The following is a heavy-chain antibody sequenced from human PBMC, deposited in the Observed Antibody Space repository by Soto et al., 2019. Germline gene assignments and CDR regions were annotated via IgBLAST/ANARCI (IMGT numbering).Heavy chain of an antibody. CDR2: IYWEDDK. V-gene: IGHV2-5*02. CDR1: GFSLSTSGVG. J-gene: IGHJ6*03. Sequence: QITLKESGPTLVKPTQTLTLTCTFSGFSLSTSGVGVGWIRQPPGKALDWLALIYWEDDKRYSPSLKSRLTITKDTSKQQEVLTMTNIDPVDTATDDCAHRRWRVATPAVHRYYYYIDVWGKGTTVNVSS. CDR3: AHRRWRVATPAVHRYYYYIDV. D-gene: IGHD5-12*01.